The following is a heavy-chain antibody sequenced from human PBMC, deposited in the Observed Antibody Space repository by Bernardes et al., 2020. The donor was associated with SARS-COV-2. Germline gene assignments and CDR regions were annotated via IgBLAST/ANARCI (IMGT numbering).Heavy chain of an antibody. Sequence: ASVKVSCKASGYSFTNYYVSWVRQAPGQGLEWVGWISTNNGDTEYAQKVQGRVTLTTDTSTSTAYMELRSLRSEDTAVYYCARVDYDERSMFDYWGQGSLVTVSS. J-gene: IGHJ4*02. CDR2: ISTNNGDT. V-gene: IGHV1-18*01. CDR3: ARVDYDERSMFDY. D-gene: IGHD4-17*01. CDR1: GYSFTNYY.